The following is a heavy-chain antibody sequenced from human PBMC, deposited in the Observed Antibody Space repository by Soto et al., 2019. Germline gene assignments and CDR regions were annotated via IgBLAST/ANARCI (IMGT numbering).Heavy chain of an antibody. CDR2: IYYSGST. D-gene: IGHD3-22*01. J-gene: IGHJ4*02. Sequence: SETLSLTCTVSGGSISSSSYYWGWIRQPPGKGLEWIGSIYYSGSTYYNPSLKSRVTISVDTSKNQFSLKLSSVTAADTAVYYCARLTGGAYDSSGSFDYWGQGTLVTVSS. CDR1: GGSISSSSYY. V-gene: IGHV4-39*01. CDR3: ARLTGGAYDSSGSFDY.